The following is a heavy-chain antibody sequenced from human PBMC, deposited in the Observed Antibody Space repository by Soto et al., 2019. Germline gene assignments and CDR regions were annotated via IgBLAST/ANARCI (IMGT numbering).Heavy chain of an antibody. D-gene: IGHD2-2*01. Sequence: QVQLVQSGAEVKKPGSSVKVSCKASGGTFSSYTISWVRQSPGQGLDLRGRIIPSLGIANYAQKFQGIVTITADQSTSTAYMELSSLRSEDTAVYYCARGGCSSTRCHYSFHYWGQGTLVTVSS. CDR2: IIPSLGIA. CDR3: ARGGCSSTRCHYSFHY. V-gene: IGHV1-69*02. J-gene: IGHJ4*02. CDR1: GGTFSSYT.